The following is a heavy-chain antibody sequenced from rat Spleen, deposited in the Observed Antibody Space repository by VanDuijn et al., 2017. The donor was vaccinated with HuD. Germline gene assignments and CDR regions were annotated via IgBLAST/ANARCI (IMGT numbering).Heavy chain of an antibody. CDR1: GFTFSNYG. V-gene: IGHV5-20*01. Sequence: EVQLVESGGGLVQPGRSLKLSCAASGFTFSNYGMAWVRQAPTKGLEWVASIGPSGGNTYYRDSVKGRFTISRDNAKSSLYLQMDSLRSEDTATYYCTTGDYGYTRLFAYWGQGTLVTVSS. CDR2: IGPSGGNT. J-gene: IGHJ3*01. D-gene: IGHD1-9*01. CDR3: TTGDYGYTRLFAY.